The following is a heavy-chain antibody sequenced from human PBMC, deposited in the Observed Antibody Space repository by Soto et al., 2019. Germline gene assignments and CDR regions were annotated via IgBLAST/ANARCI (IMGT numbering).Heavy chain of an antibody. Sequence: EVQLVESGGGLVQPGGSLKLSCAASGFTFSGSAMHWVRQASGKGLEWVGRIRSKANSYATAYAASVKGRFTISRDDSKNTAYLQMNSLKTEDTAVYYCTRKTSYYYYYMDVWGKGITVTVSS. CDR1: GFTFSGSA. V-gene: IGHV3-73*01. CDR3: TRKTSYYYYYMDV. J-gene: IGHJ6*03. D-gene: IGHD2-2*01. CDR2: IRSKANSYAT.